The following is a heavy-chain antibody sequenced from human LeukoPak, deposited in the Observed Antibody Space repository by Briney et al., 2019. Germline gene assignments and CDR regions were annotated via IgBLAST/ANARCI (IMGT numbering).Heavy chain of an antibody. J-gene: IGHJ4*02. CDR1: GFTFSDYY. CDR3: ARASGYDRYSFDY. D-gene: IGHD5-12*01. Sequence: GGSLRLSCAASGFTFSDYYMSWIRQAPGKGLEWVSYISSSSSYTNYADSVKGRFTISRDNAKNSLYLQMNSLRAEDTAVYYCARASGYDRYSFDYWGQGTLVTVSS. V-gene: IGHV3-11*06. CDR2: ISSSSSYT.